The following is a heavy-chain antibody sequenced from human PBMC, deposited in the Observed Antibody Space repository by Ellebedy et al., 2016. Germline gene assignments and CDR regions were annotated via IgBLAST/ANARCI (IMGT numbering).Heavy chain of an antibody. CDR1: GYTFSDDY. CDR2: INPNSGGT. V-gene: IGHV1-2*02. Sequence: ASVKVSXXASGYTFSDDYMHWVRQAPGQGLEWMGWINPNSGGTNYAPKFQGRVTMTRDTSISTAYMELSRLTSDDAAVYYCLMYGDYVFGLDYWGQGTLVTVSS. J-gene: IGHJ4*02. D-gene: IGHD4-17*01. CDR3: LMYGDYVFGLDY.